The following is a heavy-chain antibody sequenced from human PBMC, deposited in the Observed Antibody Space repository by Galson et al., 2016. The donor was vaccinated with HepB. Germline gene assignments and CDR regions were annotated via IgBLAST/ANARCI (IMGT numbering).Heavy chain of an antibody. D-gene: IGHD6-13*01. V-gene: IGHV1-18*04. J-gene: IGHJ4*02. CDR3: AKDGYSRTWEVRQYYFDY. CDR1: GYTFNSYG. Sequence: SVKVSCKASGYTFNSYGINWVRQAPGQGLEWMGWINTDSGDTNYAQKLQGRVTMTTDTSTNTAYMELRSLRSDDTAVYYCAKDGYSRTWEVRQYYFDYWGQGTLVTVSS. CDR2: INTDSGDT.